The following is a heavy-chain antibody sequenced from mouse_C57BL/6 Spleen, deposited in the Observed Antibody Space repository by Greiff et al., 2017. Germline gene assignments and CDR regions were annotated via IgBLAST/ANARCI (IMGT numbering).Heavy chain of an antibody. CDR2: IYPGSGNT. J-gene: IGHJ2*01. Sequence: VQLQQSGAELVRPGASVKLSCKASGYTFTDYYINWVKQRPGQGLEWIARIYPGSGNTYYNEKFKGKATLTAEKSSSTAYMQLSSLTSEDSAVYFCAREGELGHFDYWGQGTTLTVSS. V-gene: IGHV1-76*01. CDR1: GYTFTDYY. D-gene: IGHD4-1*01. CDR3: AREGELGHFDY.